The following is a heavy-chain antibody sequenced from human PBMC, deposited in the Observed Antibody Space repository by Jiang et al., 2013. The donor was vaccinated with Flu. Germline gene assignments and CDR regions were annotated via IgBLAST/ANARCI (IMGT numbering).Heavy chain of an antibody. J-gene: IGHJ4*02. D-gene: IGHD2-21*01. CDR3: ARLGEGDY. CDR1: GYTFTGYY. CDR2: INPNSGVT. V-gene: IGHV1-2*04. Sequence: GAEVKKPGASVKVSCKASGYTFTGYYIHWVRQAPGQGLEWMGWINPNSGVTKYAQKFQGWVTMTRDTSISTAYMELSRLRSDDTAMYYCARLGEGDYWGQGTLVTVSS.